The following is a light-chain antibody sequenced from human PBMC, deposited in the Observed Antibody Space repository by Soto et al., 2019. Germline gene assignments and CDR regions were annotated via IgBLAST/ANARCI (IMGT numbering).Light chain of an antibody. CDR3: QKYNSQWT. CDR2: KAS. CDR1: QNISNW. Sequence: DIQMTQSPSTLSAAVGDRVTITCRASQNISNWLAWYQQKPGKAPNLLIYKASSLQNGVPSRFSGSGSGTDFTLTISSLQPEDVATYYCQKYNSQWTFGPGTKVDIK. V-gene: IGKV1-5*03. J-gene: IGKJ1*01.